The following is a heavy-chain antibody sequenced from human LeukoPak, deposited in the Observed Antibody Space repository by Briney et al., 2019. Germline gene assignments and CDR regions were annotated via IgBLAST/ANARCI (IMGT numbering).Heavy chain of an antibody. CDR2: IYYSGST. V-gene: IGHV4-30-4*01. D-gene: IGHD3-10*01. CDR1: GGSISSGDYY. Sequence: SETLSLTCTVSGGSISSGDYYWGWIRQPPGKGLEWIGYIYYSGSTYYNPSLKSLVTISVDTSKNQFSLKLSSVTAADTAVYYCASKDSYGSGSYYNYWGQGTLVTVS. CDR3: ASKDSYGSGSYYNY. J-gene: IGHJ4*02.